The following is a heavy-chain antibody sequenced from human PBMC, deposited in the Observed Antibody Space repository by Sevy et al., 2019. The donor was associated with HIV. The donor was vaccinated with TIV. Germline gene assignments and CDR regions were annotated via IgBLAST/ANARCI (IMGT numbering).Heavy chain of an antibody. CDR1: GGTLSTYG. CDR2: IIPILGTI. V-gene: IGHV1-69*13. Sequence: ASVKVSCKASGGTLSTYGISWVRQAPGQGPEWMGGIIPILGTINYAQKFQGRVTITADESTKTAYMELSSLRSEDTAVYYCARGGGNGWYYFDYWGQQTLVTVSS. J-gene: IGHJ4*02. CDR3: ARGGGNGWYYFDY. D-gene: IGHD6-19*01.